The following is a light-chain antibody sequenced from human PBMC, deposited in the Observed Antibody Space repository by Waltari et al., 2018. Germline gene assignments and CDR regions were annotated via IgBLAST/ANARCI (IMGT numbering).Light chain of an antibody. CDR1: QGIINY. CDR2: AAS. CDR3: QKYVNAPGT. J-gene: IGKJ1*01. V-gene: IGKV1-27*01. Sequence: DIQMTQSPSSLAAYVGDKVSITWRASQGIINYLAWYQQKPGKVPKLLIYAASTLQSGVPSRFSGSGSGTDYTLTISSLQPEDAATYYCQKYVNAPGTFGQGTKVEIK.